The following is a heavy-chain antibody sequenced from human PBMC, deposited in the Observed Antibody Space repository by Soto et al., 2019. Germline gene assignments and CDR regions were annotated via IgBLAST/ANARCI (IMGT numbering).Heavy chain of an antibody. J-gene: IGHJ6*02. D-gene: IGHD3-10*01. V-gene: IGHV3-7*03. CDR1: GFTFSSYW. CDR2: IKQDGSEK. Sequence: PGGSLRLSCAASGFTFSSYWLSWVRQAPGKGLEWVANIKQDGSEKYYVDSVKGRFTISRDNAKNSLSLQMESLSAEDTAVYYCVRPRPSGRNYGLDVWGQGTTVTVSS. CDR3: VRPRPSGRNYGLDV.